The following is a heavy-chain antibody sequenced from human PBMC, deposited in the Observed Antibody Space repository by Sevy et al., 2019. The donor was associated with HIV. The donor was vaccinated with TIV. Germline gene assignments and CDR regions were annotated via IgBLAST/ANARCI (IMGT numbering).Heavy chain of an antibody. CDR1: GYTFTSYV. Sequence: ASVKVSCKASGYTFTSYVISWVRQAPGQGLEWMGWISAYNGNTNYAQKLQGRVTMTTDTSTSTAYMELRSLRSDDTAVYYCARDLGYSSSWYRNWFDPWGQGTLVTVSS. CDR2: ISAYNGNT. D-gene: IGHD6-13*01. J-gene: IGHJ5*02. V-gene: IGHV1-18*01. CDR3: ARDLGYSSSWYRNWFDP.